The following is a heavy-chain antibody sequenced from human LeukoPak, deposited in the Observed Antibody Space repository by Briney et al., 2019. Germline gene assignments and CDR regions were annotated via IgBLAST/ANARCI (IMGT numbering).Heavy chain of an antibody. D-gene: IGHD3-9*01. CDR1: GDSISTAY. J-gene: IGHJ1*01. Sequence: SETPSLICSVSGDSISTAYWSWIRQSPETGLEWIGYIYKIGNTDYNPSLKSRVTISLDTSKNQLSLSLKSVTAADTAVYYCAGRGQRYFRDWGQGTLVAVSS. CDR3: AGRGQRYFRD. V-gene: IGHV4-59*08. CDR2: IYKIGNT.